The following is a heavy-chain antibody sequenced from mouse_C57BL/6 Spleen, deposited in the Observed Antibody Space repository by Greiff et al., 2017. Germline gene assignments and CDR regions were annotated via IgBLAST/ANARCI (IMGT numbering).Heavy chain of an antibody. D-gene: IGHD2-5*01. CDR3: ARRGYSNYGGYYFDY. CDR1: GFNIKDYY. J-gene: IGHJ2*01. V-gene: IGHV14-2*01. Sequence: EVQGVESGAELVKPGASVKLSCTASGFNIKDYYMHWVKQRTEQGLEWIGRIDPEDGETKYAPKFQGKATITADTSSNTAYLQLSRLTSEDTAVYYCARRGYSNYGGYYFDYWGQGTTLTVSS. CDR2: IDPEDGET.